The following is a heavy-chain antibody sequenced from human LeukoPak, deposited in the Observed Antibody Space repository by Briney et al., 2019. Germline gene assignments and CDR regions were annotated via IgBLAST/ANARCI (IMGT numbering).Heavy chain of an antibody. J-gene: IGHJ4*02. CDR3: ARARSVEAPTGLDY. V-gene: IGHV3-30-3*01. D-gene: IGHD4-23*01. CDR1: GFTFSSYA. Sequence: PGGSLRLSCAASGFTFSSYAMHWVRQAPGKGLEWVAVISDDGGHKYYADSVEGRFTISRDNSNNMLYLQMNSLRPEDTAVCYCARARSVEAPTGLDYWGQGTLVTVSS. CDR2: ISDDGGHK.